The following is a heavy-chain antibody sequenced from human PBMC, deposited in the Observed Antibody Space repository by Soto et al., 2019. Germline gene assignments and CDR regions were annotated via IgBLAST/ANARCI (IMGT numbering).Heavy chain of an antibody. CDR2: INHSGAV. D-gene: IGHD3-10*01. CDR1: GGAFNGYY. CDR3: ARAGAALVRGSIGGFDY. J-gene: IGHJ4*02. Sequence: QVHLQQWGAGLLKPSETLSLTCVVNGGAFNGYYWTWIRQPPGKGLEWIGEINHSGAVDYNPSLNSRVTISIDTCKKQFSLALTSVTAADTAVYYCARAGAALVRGSIGGFDYWGQGSLVTVSS. V-gene: IGHV4-34*02.